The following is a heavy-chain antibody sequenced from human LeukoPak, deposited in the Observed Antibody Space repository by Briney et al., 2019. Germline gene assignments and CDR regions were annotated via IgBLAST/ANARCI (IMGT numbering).Heavy chain of an antibody. Sequence: GGSLRLSCAASGFTFSSYAMSWVRQAPGKGLEWVSAISGSGGSTYYADSVKGRLTISRDNSKNTLYLQMNSLRAEDTAVYYCAKDPSTPDSGSYYPWGQGTMVTVSS. CDR3: AKDPSTPDSGSYYP. D-gene: IGHD1-26*01. CDR2: ISGSGGST. V-gene: IGHV3-23*01. J-gene: IGHJ3*01. CDR1: GFTFSSYA.